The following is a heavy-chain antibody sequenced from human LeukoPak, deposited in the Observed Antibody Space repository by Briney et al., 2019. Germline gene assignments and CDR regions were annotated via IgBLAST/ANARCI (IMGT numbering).Heavy chain of an antibody. J-gene: IGHJ4*02. D-gene: IGHD6-6*01. CDR3: AKDTEYSSPGAIDY. CDR2: ISWDGGST. CDR1: GFTFDDYA. Sequence: PGGSLRLSCAASGFTFDDYAMHWVRQAPAKGLEWVSLISWDGGSTYYADPVKGRFTISRDNSKNYLYLQMNSLRAEDTALYYCAKDTEYSSPGAIDYWGQGTLVTVSS. V-gene: IGHV3-43D*03.